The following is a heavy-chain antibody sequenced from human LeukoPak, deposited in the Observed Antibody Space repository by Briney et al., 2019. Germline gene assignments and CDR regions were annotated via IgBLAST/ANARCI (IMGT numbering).Heavy chain of an antibody. J-gene: IGHJ4*02. CDR1: GFTFDDYA. CDR3: ARGRGATAIDY. CDR2: ISWNSAII. D-gene: IGHD5-12*01. Sequence: GGSLRLSCAASGFTFDDYAMHWVRQAPGKGLEWVSRISWNSAIIDYADSVKGRFTISRDNSKNTLYLQMNSLRAEDTAVYYCARGRGATAIDYWGQGTLVTVSS. V-gene: IGHV3-9*01.